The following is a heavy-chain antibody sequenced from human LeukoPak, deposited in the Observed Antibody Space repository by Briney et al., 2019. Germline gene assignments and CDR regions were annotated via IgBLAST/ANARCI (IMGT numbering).Heavy chain of an antibody. Sequence: GGSLRLSCAASGFTFNTYSMNWVRQAPGKGLEWVSSISSRSSYYIYYADSVKGRFTISRDNAKKSLYLQMDSLRAEDTAVYYCVRDPHIVVVPAARVYYFDYWGQGTLVTVSS. CDR2: ISSRSSYYI. J-gene: IGHJ4*02. CDR3: VRDPHIVVVPAARVYYFDY. D-gene: IGHD2-2*01. CDR1: GFTFNTYS. V-gene: IGHV3-21*01.